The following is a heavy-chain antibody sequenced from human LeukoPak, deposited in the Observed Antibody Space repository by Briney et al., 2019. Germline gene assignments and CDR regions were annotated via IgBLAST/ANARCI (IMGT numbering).Heavy chain of an antibody. CDR2: IIPIFGTA. Sequence: ASVKVSCKASGGTFSSYAISWVRQAPGQGLERMGGIIPIFGTANYAQKFQGRVTITTDESTSTAYMELSSLRSEDTAVYYCARGGRGTVVNYYMDVWGKGTTVTVSS. J-gene: IGHJ6*03. CDR3: ARGGRGTVVNYYMDV. D-gene: IGHD4-23*01. CDR1: GGTFSSYA. V-gene: IGHV1-69*05.